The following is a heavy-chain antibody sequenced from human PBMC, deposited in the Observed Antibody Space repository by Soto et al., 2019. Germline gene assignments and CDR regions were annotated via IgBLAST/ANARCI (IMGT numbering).Heavy chain of an antibody. V-gene: IGHV4-28*01. CDR2: IYYSGST. CDR3: ARNRGGSYADAFDI. D-gene: IGHD1-26*01. J-gene: IGHJ3*02. CDR1: GYSISSSNW. Sequence: SETLSLTCAVSGYSISSSNWWGWIRQPPGKGLEWIGYIYYSGSTYYNPSLKSRVTMSVDTSKNQFSLKLSSVTAVDTAVYYCARNRGGSYADAFDIRGQGTMVTVSS.